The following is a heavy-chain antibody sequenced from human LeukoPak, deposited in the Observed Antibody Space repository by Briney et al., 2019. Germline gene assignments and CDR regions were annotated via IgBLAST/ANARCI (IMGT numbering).Heavy chain of an antibody. J-gene: IGHJ4*02. V-gene: IGHV1-69*05. Sequence: ASVKVSCKASGGTFSSYAISGVRQAPGKGLEWMGGIIPIFGTANYAEKFQGRVTITTDESTSTAYMELSSLRSEDTAVYYCASTKRPILAARNTYFDYWGQGTLVTVSS. CDR2: IIPIFGTA. CDR1: GGTFSSYA. D-gene: IGHD6-6*01. CDR3: ASTKRPILAARNTYFDY.